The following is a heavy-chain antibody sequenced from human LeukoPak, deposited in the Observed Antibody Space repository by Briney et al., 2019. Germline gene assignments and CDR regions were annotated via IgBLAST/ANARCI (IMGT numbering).Heavy chain of an antibody. D-gene: IGHD3-16*02. V-gene: IGHV1-18*01. CDR1: GYTFTSYG. J-gene: IGHJ4*02. Sequence: ASVKVSCKASGYTFTSYGISWVRQAPGQGLEWMGWISAYNGNTNYAQKLQGRVTMTTDTSTSTAYMELRSLRSDDTAVYYCARVVYDYVWGSYRYTFFDCWGQGTLVTVSS. CDR2: ISAYNGNT. CDR3: ARVVYDYVWGSYRYTFFDC.